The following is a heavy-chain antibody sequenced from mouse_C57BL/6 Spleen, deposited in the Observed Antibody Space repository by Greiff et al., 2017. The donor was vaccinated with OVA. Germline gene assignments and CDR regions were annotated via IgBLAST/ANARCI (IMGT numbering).Heavy chain of an antibody. V-gene: IGHV1-74*01. J-gene: IGHJ3*01. D-gene: IGHD2-4*01. CDR1: GYTFTSYW. Sequence: QVQLQQPGAELVKPGASVKVSCKASGYTFTSYWMHWVKQRPGQGLEWIGRIHPSDSDTNYNQKFKGKATLTVDKSSSTAYMQLSSLTSEDSAVYYCAALYDYAWFAYWGQGTLVTVSA. CDR2: IHPSDSDT. CDR3: AALYDYAWFAY.